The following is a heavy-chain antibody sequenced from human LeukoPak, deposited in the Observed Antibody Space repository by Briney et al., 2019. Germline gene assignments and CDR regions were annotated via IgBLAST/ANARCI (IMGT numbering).Heavy chain of an antibody. V-gene: IGHV3-21*01. CDR2: ISSSSSYI. J-gene: IGHJ4*02. CDR3: ARDPTTYGSGSYYYYFDY. D-gene: IGHD3-10*01. CDR1: GFTFSSYS. Sequence: SGGSLRLSCAASGFTFSSYSMNWVRQAPGKGLEWVSSISSSSSYIYYADSVKGRFTISRDNAKNSLYLQMNSLRTEDTAVYYCARDPTTYGSGSYYYYFDYWGQGTLVTVPS.